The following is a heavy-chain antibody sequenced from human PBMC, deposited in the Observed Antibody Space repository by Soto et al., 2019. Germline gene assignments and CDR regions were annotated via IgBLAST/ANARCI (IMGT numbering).Heavy chain of an antibody. Sequence: QVQLVESGGGVVQPGRSLRLSCAVSGFTFSSYGMHWVRQAPGKGLEWVAIIWYDGSNKYYADSVKGRFTISRDNSKNTLYLQMNSLRAEDTAVYYCARDLHDTSGYYSYYFDCWGQGTLVTVSS. CDR1: GFTFSSYG. CDR2: IWYDGSNK. V-gene: IGHV3-33*01. CDR3: ARDLHDTSGYYSYYFDC. J-gene: IGHJ4*02. D-gene: IGHD3-22*01.